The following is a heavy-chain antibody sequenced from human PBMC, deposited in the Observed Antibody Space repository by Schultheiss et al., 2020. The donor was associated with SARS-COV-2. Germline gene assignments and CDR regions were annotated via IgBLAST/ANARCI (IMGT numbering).Heavy chain of an antibody. V-gene: IGHV1-2*02. CDR2: INPNTAGT. D-gene: IGHD3-22*01. J-gene: IGHJ6*02. CDR1: GYTFTGYY. Sequence: ASVKVSCKVSGYTFTGYYIHWVRQAPGQGLEWMGWINPNTAGTNYAQKFQGRVTMTRDTSISTAYMEVSRLRYDDTAVYYCARVPAGAYYSHLYFYGMDVWGQGTTVTVSS. CDR3: ARVPAGAYYSHLYFYGMDV.